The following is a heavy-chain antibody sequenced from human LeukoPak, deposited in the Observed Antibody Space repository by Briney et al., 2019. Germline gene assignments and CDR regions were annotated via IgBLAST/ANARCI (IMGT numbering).Heavy chain of an antibody. CDR1: GYSFTSYW. Sequence: GESLKISCKGSGYSFTSYWIGWVRQMPGKGLEWMGIIYPGDSDTRYSPSFQGQVTISADKSISTAYLQWSSLKASDTAMYYCARYSTIGYCSGGSCSEAFQHWGQGTLVTVSS. CDR3: ARYSTIGYCSGGSCSEAFQH. J-gene: IGHJ1*01. V-gene: IGHV5-51*01. CDR2: IYPGDSDT. D-gene: IGHD2-15*01.